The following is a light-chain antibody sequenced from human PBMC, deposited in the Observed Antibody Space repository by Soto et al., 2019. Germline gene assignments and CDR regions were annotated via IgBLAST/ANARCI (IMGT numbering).Light chain of an antibody. J-gene: IGLJ1*01. CDR3: GSYTSSSLYV. CDR2: DDN. V-gene: IGLV1-51*01. Sequence: QSVMTQPPSVSAAPGQKVTISCSGSSSNIGGNSVSWYQQLPGTAPKLLIYDDNKRPSGIPDRFSGSKSGTSATLGITGFQTGDEADYYCGSYTSSSLYVFGTGTKLTVL. CDR1: SSNIGGNS.